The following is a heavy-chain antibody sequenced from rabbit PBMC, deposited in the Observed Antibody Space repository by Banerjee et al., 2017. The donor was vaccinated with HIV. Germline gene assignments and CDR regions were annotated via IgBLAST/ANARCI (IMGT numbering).Heavy chain of an antibody. V-gene: IGHV1S40*01. Sequence: QSLEESGGDLVKPGASLTLTCTASGFSFSSGYDMCWVRQAPGKGLEWIACINAGSSGNTCYASWAKGRFTISKTSTTVTLQMTSLTAADTATYFCARDNASDGYYFNLWGQGTLVTVS. CDR1: GFSFSSGYD. J-gene: IGHJ4*01. CDR2: INAGSSGNT. CDR3: ARDNASDGYYFNL. D-gene: IGHD6-1*01.